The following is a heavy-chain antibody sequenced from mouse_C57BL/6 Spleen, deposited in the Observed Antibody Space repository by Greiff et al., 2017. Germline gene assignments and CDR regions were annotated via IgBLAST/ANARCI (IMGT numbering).Heavy chain of an antibody. CDR2: ISSGSSTI. D-gene: IGHD3-1*01. CDR3: ARGASYWSFDV. CDR1: GFTFSDYG. V-gene: IGHV5-17*01. Sequence: EVMLVESGGGLVKPGGSLKLSCAASGFTFSDYGMHWVRQAPEKGLEWVAYISSGSSTIYYADTVKGRFTISRDNAKNTLFLQMTSLRSEDTAMYYCARGASYWSFDVWGTGTTVTVSS. J-gene: IGHJ1*03.